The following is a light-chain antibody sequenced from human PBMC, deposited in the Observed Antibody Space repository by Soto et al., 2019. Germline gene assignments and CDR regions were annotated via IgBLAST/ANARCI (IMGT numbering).Light chain of an antibody. V-gene: IGKV3-20*01. CDR3: QQYGSSHLT. Sequence: EIMLTQSPGTLSLSPGDRPTLSCRASPTVAGSYLAWYQQKPAQAPRLLIYAASNRATGIPARFSGSGSGTDFSLIINGLEPEDFAVYFCQQYGSSHLTFGGGTKVDIK. CDR1: PTVAGSY. CDR2: AAS. J-gene: IGKJ4*01.